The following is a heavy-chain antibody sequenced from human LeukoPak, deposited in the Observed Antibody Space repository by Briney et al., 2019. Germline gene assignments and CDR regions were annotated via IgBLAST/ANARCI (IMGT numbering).Heavy chain of an antibody. J-gene: IGHJ6*02. D-gene: IGHD2-2*01. CDR2: ISSSSSYI. Sequence: SGGSLRLSCAASGFTFSSYSMNWVRQAPGKGLEWVSSISSSSSYIYYADSVKGRFTISRDNAKNSLYLQMNSLRAEDTAVYYCARDLVVVPAASVDYYYGMDVWGQGTTVTVS. CDR3: ARDLVVVPAASVDYYYGMDV. V-gene: IGHV3-21*01. CDR1: GFTFSSYS.